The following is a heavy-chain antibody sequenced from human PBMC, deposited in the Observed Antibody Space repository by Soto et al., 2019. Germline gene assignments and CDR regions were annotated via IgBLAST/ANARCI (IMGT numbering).Heavy chain of an antibody. D-gene: IGHD3-10*01. CDR1: GYTFTSYA. V-gene: IGHV1-3*01. J-gene: IGHJ4*02. Sequence: GAPAKVSCKASGYTFTSYAMHWVRQAPGQRLEWMGWINAGNGNTKYSQKFQGRVTITRDTSASTAYMELSSLRSEDTAVYYCARGARDYYGSGSSFDYWGQGTLVTVSS. CDR2: INAGNGNT. CDR3: ARGARDYYGSGSSFDY.